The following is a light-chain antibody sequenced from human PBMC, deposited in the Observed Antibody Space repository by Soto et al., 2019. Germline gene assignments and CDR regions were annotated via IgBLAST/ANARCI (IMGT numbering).Light chain of an antibody. J-gene: IGKJ1*01. V-gene: IGKV3-11*01. CDR2: DAS. CDR3: QQRNTWPWT. Sequence: EIVLTQSPATLSLSPGERATLSCRASQSVRNYLSWYQQKPGQAPRLLIYDASTRATGIPGRFSGSVSGTDFTLTISSLEPEDFAVYYCQQRNTWPWTFGQGTRVEIK. CDR1: QSVRNY.